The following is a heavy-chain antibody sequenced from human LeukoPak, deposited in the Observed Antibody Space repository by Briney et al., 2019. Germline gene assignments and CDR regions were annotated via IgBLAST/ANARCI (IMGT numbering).Heavy chain of an antibody. J-gene: IGHJ4*02. Sequence: PGGSLRLSCAASGFTFSSYAMHWVRQAPGKGLEWVAVISYDGSNKYYADSVKGRFTISRDNSKNTLYLQMNSLGAEDTAVYYCAAFLSSVLEFDYWGQGTLVTVSS. D-gene: IGHD3-16*02. CDR1: GFTFSSYA. V-gene: IGHV3-30-3*01. CDR3: AAFLSSVLEFDY. CDR2: ISYDGSNK.